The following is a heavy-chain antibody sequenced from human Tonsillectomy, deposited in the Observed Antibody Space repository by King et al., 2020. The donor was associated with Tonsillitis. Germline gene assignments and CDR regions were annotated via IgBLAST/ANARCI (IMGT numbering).Heavy chain of an antibody. D-gene: IGHD1-26*01. CDR2: IYYSGST. CDR1: GGSISSSSYY. CDR3: ARPYLSGSYPTSNAFDI. J-gene: IGHJ3*02. V-gene: IGHV4-39*01. Sequence: QLQESGPGLVKPSETLSLTCTVSGGSISSSSYYWGWIRQPPGKGLEWIGSIYYSGSTYYNPSLKSRVTISVDTSKNQFSLKLSSVTAADTAVYYCARPYLSGSYPTSNAFDIWGQGTMVTVSS.